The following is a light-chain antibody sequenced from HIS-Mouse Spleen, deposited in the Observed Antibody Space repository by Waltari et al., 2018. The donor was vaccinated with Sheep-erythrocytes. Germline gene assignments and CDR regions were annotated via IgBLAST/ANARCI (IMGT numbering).Light chain of an antibody. CDR1: SSDVGSYHL. Sequence: QSALTQPASVSGSPGQSITISCTGTSSDVGSYHLVSWYQQHPGKAPKLMLYEGSKRPSGVAKRVSGSKSGNTASLTISGLQAEDEADYYCCSYAGSSTPWVFGGGTKLTVL. CDR2: EGS. CDR3: CSYAGSSTPWV. V-gene: IGLV2-23*01. J-gene: IGLJ3*02.